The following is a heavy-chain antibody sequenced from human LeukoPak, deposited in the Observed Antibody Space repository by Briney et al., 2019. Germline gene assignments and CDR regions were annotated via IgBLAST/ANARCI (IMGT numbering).Heavy chain of an antibody. CDR2: INGDGSST. CDR3: AREFGGSASGAGY. V-gene: IGHV3-74*01. CDR1: RLTFSNYW. J-gene: IGHJ4*02. Sequence: GGSLRLSCAASRLTFSNYWMHWVRQAPGKGLVWVSRINGDGSSTAYADSVKGRFTISRDNAKNTVYLQMNSLRAEDTAVYYCAREFGGSASGAGYWGQGTLVTVSS. D-gene: IGHD3-10*01.